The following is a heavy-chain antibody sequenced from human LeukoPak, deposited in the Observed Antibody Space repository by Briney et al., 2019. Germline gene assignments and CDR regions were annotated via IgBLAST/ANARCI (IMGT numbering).Heavy chain of an antibody. D-gene: IGHD2-15*01. J-gene: IGHJ4*02. V-gene: IGHV4-34*01. CDR3: ARDKKYCSGGNCYAKLDY. Sequence: SETLSLTCAVYGGPFSGYYWSWIRQPPGKGMEWIGEINHSGSTNYDPSLKSRVTISVDTSKNQFSLKLSSVTAADTAVYYCARDKKYCSGGNCYAKLDYWGQGTLVTVSS. CDR1: GGPFSGYY. CDR2: INHSGST.